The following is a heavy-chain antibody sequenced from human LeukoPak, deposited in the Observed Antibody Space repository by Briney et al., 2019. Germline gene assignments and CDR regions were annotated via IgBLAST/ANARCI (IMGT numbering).Heavy chain of an antibody. CDR2: ISSSSSYI. J-gene: IGHJ4*02. V-gene: IGHV3-21*01. CDR1: GFTFSDYS. CDR3: ARARPSMWIDY. Sequence: GESLRLSCAASGFTFSDYSMNWVRQAPGKGLEWVSSISSSSSYIFYADSVRGRFSISRDNAKNSLYLQMNSLRPEDTAVYYCARARPSMWIDYWGQGTLVTVSS. D-gene: IGHD5-12*01.